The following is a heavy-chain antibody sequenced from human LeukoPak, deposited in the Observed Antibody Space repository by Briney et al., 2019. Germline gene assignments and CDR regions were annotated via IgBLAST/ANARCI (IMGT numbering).Heavy chain of an antibody. D-gene: IGHD2-15*01. Sequence: PGGSLRLSCAASGFTFINYAMSWVRQAPGKGPEWVSIIGGSGGNTYCANSVKGRFTISRDNSKNTLYLQMNSLRAEDTAVYYCARDTGVVVAFDYWGQGALVTVSS. CDR3: ARDTGVVVAFDY. CDR2: IGGSGGNT. CDR1: GFTFINYA. J-gene: IGHJ4*02. V-gene: IGHV3-23*01.